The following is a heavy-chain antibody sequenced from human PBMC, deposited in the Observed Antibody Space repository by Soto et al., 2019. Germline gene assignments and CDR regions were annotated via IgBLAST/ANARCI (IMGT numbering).Heavy chain of an antibody. Sequence: QVQLQELGPGLVKTSETLSLTCTVSGGSISNYYWSWIRQPPGKGLQWIGYIYYSGSTKYNPSLKSRVTISVDTSKNQFSLKLTSVTAADTAIYYCARHGVSSSQTEFHYWGQGTLVTVSS. CDR1: GGSISNYY. D-gene: IGHD6-13*01. CDR3: ARHGVSSSQTEFHY. CDR2: IYYSGST. J-gene: IGHJ4*02. V-gene: IGHV4-59*08.